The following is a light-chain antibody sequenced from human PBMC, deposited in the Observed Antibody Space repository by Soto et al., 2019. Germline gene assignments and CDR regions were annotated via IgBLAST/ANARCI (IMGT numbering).Light chain of an antibody. CDR2: KAS. J-gene: IGKJ5*01. CDR3: QQYNIYPIT. Sequence: DIQMTQSPSTLSVSVGDRVTITCRASQSISSWLAWYQQKPGKAPKSLIYKASSLESGVPSRFSGSGSGTEFTLTISSPQPDDFATYYCQQYNIYPITFGQGTRLEIK. CDR1: QSISSW. V-gene: IGKV1-5*03.